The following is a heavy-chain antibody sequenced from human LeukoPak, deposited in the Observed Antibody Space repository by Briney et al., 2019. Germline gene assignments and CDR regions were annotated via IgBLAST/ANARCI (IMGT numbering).Heavy chain of an antibody. CDR3: ARNFLSGYSSSWYEDY. V-gene: IGHV1-18*01. Sequence: GASVKVSCKASGYTFTSYGISWVRHAPGQGLEWMGWISAYNGNTNYAQKLQGRVTMTTDTSTSTAYMELRSLRSDDTAVYYCARNFLSGYSSSWYEDYWGQGTLVTVSS. J-gene: IGHJ4*02. CDR2: ISAYNGNT. D-gene: IGHD6-13*01. CDR1: GYTFTSYG.